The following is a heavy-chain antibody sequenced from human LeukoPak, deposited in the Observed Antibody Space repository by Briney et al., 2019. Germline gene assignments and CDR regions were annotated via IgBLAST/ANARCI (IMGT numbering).Heavy chain of an antibody. J-gene: IGHJ4*02. CDR1: GFTFSNDW. CDR3: ARDHAYRADY. D-gene: IGHD2-2*01. V-gene: IGHV3-7*01. CDR2: INQDESKK. Sequence: TGGSLGLSCAASGFTFSNDWMCWVRQAPGKGLEWVANINQDESKKYYADSVKGRFTISRDNAKNSLYLQMSSLTAEDTAIYYCARDHAYRADYWGQGTLVTVSS.